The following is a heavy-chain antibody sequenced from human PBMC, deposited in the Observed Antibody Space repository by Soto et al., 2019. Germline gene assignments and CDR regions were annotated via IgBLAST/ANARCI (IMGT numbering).Heavy chain of an antibody. CDR2: ISNDGSIQ. J-gene: IGHJ6*02. D-gene: IGHD3-22*01. Sequence: QVQLMESGGSVLQPGRSLRLSCAASGFTFSSYGMHWVRQAPGKGLEWVTIISNDGSIQYYGDSVKGRFTVSRDNSKNTLLMEMNSLRAEDTATYYWAKDRRDSSGPCSRCFGMAVWGQGTTVTVSS. CDR3: AKDRRDSSGPCSRCFGMAV. V-gene: IGHV3-30*18. CDR1: GFTFSSYG.